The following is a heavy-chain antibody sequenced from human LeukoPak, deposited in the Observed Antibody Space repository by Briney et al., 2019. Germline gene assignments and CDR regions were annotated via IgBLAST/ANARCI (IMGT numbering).Heavy chain of an antibody. D-gene: IGHD3-22*01. Sequence: PSETLSLTCTVSGGYISSSSYYWGWIRQPPGKGLEWIGSIYYSGSTYYNPSLKSRVTISVDTSKNQFSLKLSSVTAADTAVYYCARRGSGYNYFDYWGQGTLVTVSS. CDR3: ARRGSGYNYFDY. CDR2: IYYSGST. V-gene: IGHV4-39*01. J-gene: IGHJ4*02. CDR1: GGYISSSSYY.